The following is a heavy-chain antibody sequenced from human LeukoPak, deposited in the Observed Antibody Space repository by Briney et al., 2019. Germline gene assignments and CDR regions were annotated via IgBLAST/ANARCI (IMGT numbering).Heavy chain of an antibody. CDR2: VTGIGANS. V-gene: IGHV3-23*01. J-gene: IGHJ5*02. CDR3: ANSDCGYYFDP. D-gene: IGHD2-21*02. Sequence: GGSLRPSYAPGGSPFSTNATGCVRRHPGGGLGCVLAVTGIGANSYSAGSVKGRSTVSRDNSRNMVYLKMSSLRAEGAALYYCANSDCGYYFDPWGQGTLVTVSS. CDR1: GSPFSTNA.